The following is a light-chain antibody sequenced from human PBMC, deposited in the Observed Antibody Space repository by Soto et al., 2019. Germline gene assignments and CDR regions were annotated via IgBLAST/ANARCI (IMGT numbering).Light chain of an antibody. Sequence: DIQMTQSPPTLPASAGDRVTITCRASQDISRWLACYQQKPWKAPELLIYDVSTLQSGVPSRFSGTGSGTEFTITLSSLKPEGFATYYCQQYNDYYSFGNGTKVEIK. CDR1: QDISRW. J-gene: IGKJ2*03. V-gene: IGKV1-5*01. CDR3: QQYNDYYS. CDR2: DVS.